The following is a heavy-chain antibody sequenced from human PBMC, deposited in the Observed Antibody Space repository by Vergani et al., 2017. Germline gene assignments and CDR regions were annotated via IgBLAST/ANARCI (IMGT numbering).Heavy chain of an antibody. J-gene: IGHJ5*02. CDR1: GGTFSSYA. CDR2: IIPIFGTA. CDR3: ARSGDEDDYNYYDWFDP. D-gene: IGHD5-24*01. V-gene: IGHV1-69*01. Sequence: QVQLVQSGAEVKKPGSSVKVSCKASGGTFSSYAISWVRQAPGQGLEWMGGIIPIFGTANYAQKFQGRVTITADEATSTAYMELSSLRSEDTAVYYCARSGDEDDYNYYDWFDPWGQGTLVTVSS.